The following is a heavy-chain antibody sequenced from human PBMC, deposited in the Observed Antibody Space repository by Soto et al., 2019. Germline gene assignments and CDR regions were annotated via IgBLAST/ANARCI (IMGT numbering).Heavy chain of an antibody. CDR3: ARVGGDGYNYVPHYFDY. D-gene: IGHD5-12*01. J-gene: IGHJ4*02. Sequence: GSLRLSCTASGFTFRTYTMNWVRQAPGKGLEWVSSISSSSGYIYYADSVKGRFTISRGNAKNSLYLLMNSPTADDTAVYYCARVGGDGYNYVPHYFDYWGQGALVTVSS. CDR1: GFTFRTYT. V-gene: IGHV3-21*01. CDR2: ISSSSGYI.